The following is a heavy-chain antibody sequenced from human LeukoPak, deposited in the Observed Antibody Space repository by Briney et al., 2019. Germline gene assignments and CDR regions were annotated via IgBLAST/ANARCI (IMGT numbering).Heavy chain of an antibody. D-gene: IGHD3-3*01. V-gene: IGHV2-5*02. J-gene: IGHJ5*02. CDR1: GFSLSTSGVG. Sequence: SGPTLLKPTQTLTLTCTFSGFSLSTSGVGVGWIRQPPGKALEWLALIYWDDDKRYSPSLKSRLTITKDTSKNQVVLTMTNMDPVDTATYYCARNTIFGVVIQYNWFDPWGQGTLVTVSS. CDR2: IYWDDDK. CDR3: ARNTIFGVVIQYNWFDP.